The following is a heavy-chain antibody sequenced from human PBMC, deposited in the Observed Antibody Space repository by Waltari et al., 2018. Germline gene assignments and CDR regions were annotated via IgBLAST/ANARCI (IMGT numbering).Heavy chain of an antibody. J-gene: IGHJ4*02. V-gene: IGHV4-59*11. Sequence: QVQLQESGPGLVKPSETLSLTCTVSGGSISSQYWSWIRQPPGKGLEWIGYIYYSGSTNYNPSLKSRVTISVDTSKNQFSLKLSSVTAADTAVYYCARELYYDSSGYYFDYWGQGTLVTVSS. CDR1: GGSISSQY. CDR2: IYYSGST. D-gene: IGHD3-22*01. CDR3: ARELYYDSSGYYFDY.